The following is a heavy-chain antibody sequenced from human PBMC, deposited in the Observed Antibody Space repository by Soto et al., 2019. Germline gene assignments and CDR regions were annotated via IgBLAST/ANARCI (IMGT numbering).Heavy chain of an antibody. J-gene: IGHJ4*02. Sequence: PGGSLRLSCEGPGFTFSDYGFHWVRQAPGKGLEWVAMISYDGSDRYYRDSVQGRFTISRHDSKNTVFLQMNSLRTEDTAMYYCARSTYCNGGSCYPQYWGPGTLVTVSS. CDR3: ARSTYCNGGSCYPQY. CDR1: GFTFSDYG. D-gene: IGHD2-15*01. CDR2: ISYDGSDR. V-gene: IGHV3-30*03.